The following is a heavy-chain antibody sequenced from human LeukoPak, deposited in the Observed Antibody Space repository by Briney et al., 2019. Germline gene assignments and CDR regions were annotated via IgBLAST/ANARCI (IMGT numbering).Heavy chain of an antibody. Sequence: GESLKISCKGSGYSFTTYWIGWVRQMPGKGLEWMGIIYPGDSDTRYSASFQGQVTISADKSISTAYLQWNSLKASDTAIYYCAKTGDFSSAFEYWGQGTVVTVSS. CDR1: GYSFTTYW. D-gene: IGHD6-6*01. CDR3: AKTGDFSSAFEY. J-gene: IGHJ4*02. V-gene: IGHV5-51*01. CDR2: IYPGDSDT.